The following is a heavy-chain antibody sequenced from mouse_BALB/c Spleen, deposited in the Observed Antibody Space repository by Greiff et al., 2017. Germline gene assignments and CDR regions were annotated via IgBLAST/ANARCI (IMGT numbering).Heavy chain of an antibody. CDR1: GFSLTSYG. CDR3: ARDREGYDDEGNYFDY. J-gene: IGHJ2*01. D-gene: IGHD2-2*01. Sequence: VKLMESGPGLVAPSQSLSITCTVPGFSLTSYGVHWVRQPPGKGLEWLGVIWAGGSTNYNSALMSRLSISKDNSKSQVFLKMNSLQTDDTAMYYCARDREGYDDEGNYFDYWGQGTTLTVSS. V-gene: IGHV2-9*02. CDR2: IWAGGST.